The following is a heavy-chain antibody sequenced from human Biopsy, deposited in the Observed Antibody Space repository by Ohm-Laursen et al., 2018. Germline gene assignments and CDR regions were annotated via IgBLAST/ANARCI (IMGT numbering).Heavy chain of an antibody. CDR2: IYTIGDT. J-gene: IGHJ3*01. CDR3: AREDEGLLRALDL. CDR1: GASMTGYF. D-gene: IGHD3-3*01. V-gene: IGHV4-4*07. Sequence: SDTLSLTCTVSGASMTGYFWTWVRQPAGKGLEWIGHIYTIGDTTYNPSLESRVTMSLDTSKNQFSLKMTSLTAADTAVYFCAREDEGLLRALDLWGKGTMVTVPS.